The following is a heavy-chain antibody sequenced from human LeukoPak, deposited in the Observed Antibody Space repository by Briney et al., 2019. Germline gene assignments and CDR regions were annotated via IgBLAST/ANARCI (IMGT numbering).Heavy chain of an antibody. V-gene: IGHV4-4*07. D-gene: IGHD6-19*01. J-gene: IGHJ4*02. CDR1: GGSISSYY. CDR3: ARSPGDSGGWYPWFDY. CDR2: IYTSGST. Sequence: SETLSLTCTVSGGSISSYYWGWIRQPAGKGLEWIGRIYTSGSTNYNPSLKSRVTMSVDTSKNQFSLKLRSVTAADTAVYYCARSPGDSGGWYPWFDYWGQGTLVTVSS.